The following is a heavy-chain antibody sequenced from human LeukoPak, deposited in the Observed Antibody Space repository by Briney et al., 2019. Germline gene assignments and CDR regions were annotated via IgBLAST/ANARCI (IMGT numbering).Heavy chain of an antibody. CDR3: ARDQTLYSSSSEFDY. CDR1: GFTFSSYA. J-gene: IGHJ4*02. V-gene: IGHV3-30*04. Sequence: GGSLRLSCAASGFTFSSYAMHWVRQAPGKGLEWVAVISYDGSNKYYADSVKGRFTISRDNSKNTLYLQMNSLRAEDTAVYYCARDQTLYSSSSEFDYWGQGTLVTVS. CDR2: ISYDGSNK. D-gene: IGHD6-6*01.